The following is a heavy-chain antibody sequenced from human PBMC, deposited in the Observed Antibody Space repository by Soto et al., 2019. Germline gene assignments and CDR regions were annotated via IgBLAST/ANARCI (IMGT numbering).Heavy chain of an antibody. D-gene: IGHD3-9*01. V-gene: IGHV3-33*01. CDR3: ARVGGDDILTGYYIDYYYYMDV. Sequence: GGSLRLSCAASGFTFSSYGMHWVRQAPGKGLEWVAVIWYDGSNKYYADSVKGRFTISRDNSKNTLYLQMNSLRAEDTAVYYCARVGGDDILTGYYIDYYYYMDVWGKGTTVTVSS. J-gene: IGHJ6*03. CDR1: GFTFSSYG. CDR2: IWYDGSNK.